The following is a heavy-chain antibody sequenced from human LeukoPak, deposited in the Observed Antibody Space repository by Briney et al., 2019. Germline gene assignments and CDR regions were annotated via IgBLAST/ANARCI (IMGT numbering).Heavy chain of an antibody. Sequence: GGSLRLSCAASGFTFSSYGMHWVRQAPGKGLEWVAVISYDGSNKYYADSVKGQFTISRDNSKNTLYLQMNSLRAEDTAVYYCAKDIGISPHDYWGQGALVTVSS. V-gene: IGHV3-30*18. CDR2: ISYDGSNK. CDR1: GFTFSSYG. CDR3: AKDIGISPHDY. J-gene: IGHJ4*02. D-gene: IGHD2-15*01.